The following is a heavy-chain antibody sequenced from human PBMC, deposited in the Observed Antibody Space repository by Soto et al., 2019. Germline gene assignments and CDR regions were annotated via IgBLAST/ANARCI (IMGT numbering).Heavy chain of an antibody. CDR1: GYTFTSYD. CDR3: ARDSGSYYTAYYYYYGMDV. J-gene: IGHJ6*02. V-gene: IGHV1-69*13. D-gene: IGHD1-26*01. CDR2: MNPIFGTA. Sequence: ASVKVSCKASGYTFTSYDINWVRQATGQGLEWMGWMNPIFGTANYAQKFQGRVTITADESTSTAYMELSSLRSEDTAVYYCARDSGSYYTAYYYYYGMDVWGQGTTVTVSS.